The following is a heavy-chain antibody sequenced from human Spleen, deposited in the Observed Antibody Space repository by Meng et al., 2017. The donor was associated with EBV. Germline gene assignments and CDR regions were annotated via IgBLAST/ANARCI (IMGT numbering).Heavy chain of an antibody. CDR3: SRDLMGPDDW. Sequence: VRLVGLLGDLVQPAGSLGLPCGAFGCSFRTYWMHWVRQVPGKGRVWGSRITPDGGRTDYADSVKGRFTISRDNAKNILSLQMSSLGAEDTGEYFCSRDLMGPDDWWGQGTLVTVSS. CDR2: ITPDGGRT. J-gene: IGHJ4*02. CDR1: GCSFRTYW. D-gene: IGHD1-26*01. V-gene: IGHV3-74*01.